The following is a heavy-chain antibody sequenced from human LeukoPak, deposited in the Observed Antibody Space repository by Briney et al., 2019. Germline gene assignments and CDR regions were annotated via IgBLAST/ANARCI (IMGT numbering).Heavy chain of an antibody. CDR2: IYYSGSS. D-gene: IGHD3-10*01. CDR3: ARTNYGSGTNDDY. CDR1: GGSINNGGYY. V-gene: IGHV4-31*03. Sequence: SQTLSLTCTVSGGSINNGGYYWSWIRQLPGKGLEWIGYIYYSGSSYYNPSLKSRVIISVDTSKNQFSLKLSSVTAADTAVYYCARTNYGSGTNDDYWGQGTLVTVSS. J-gene: IGHJ4*02.